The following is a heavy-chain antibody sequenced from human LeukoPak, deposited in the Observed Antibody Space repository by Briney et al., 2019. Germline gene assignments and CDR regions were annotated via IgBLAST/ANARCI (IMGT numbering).Heavy chain of an antibody. D-gene: IGHD3-10*01. J-gene: IGHJ5*02. V-gene: IGHV3-23*01. Sequence: GGSLRLSCAVSGFTVSSNYMNWVRPAPGKGLEWVSGISDSGGTTYYADSVKGGFTISRDNSKKTLYLQMNSLRAEDTAVYYCEKDRAFLWFGDLWGQGTLVTVSS. CDR3: EKDRAFLWFGDL. CDR2: ISDSGGTT. CDR1: GFTVSSNY.